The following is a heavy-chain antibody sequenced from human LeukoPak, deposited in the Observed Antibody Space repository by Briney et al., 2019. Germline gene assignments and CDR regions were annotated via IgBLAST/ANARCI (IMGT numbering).Heavy chain of an antibody. V-gene: IGHV3-13*01. J-gene: IGHJ4*02. CDR1: GFTFSSYD. CDR3: AALGGSIY. D-gene: IGHD1-26*01. CDR2: MGTAGDT. Sequence: GGSLRLSCAASGFTFSSYDVPWVRQATGRGLEWVSAMGTAGDTYYAGSVKGRFTISREDAKNSFYLQMNSLRAGDTAVYYCAALGGSIYWGQGTVVTVSS.